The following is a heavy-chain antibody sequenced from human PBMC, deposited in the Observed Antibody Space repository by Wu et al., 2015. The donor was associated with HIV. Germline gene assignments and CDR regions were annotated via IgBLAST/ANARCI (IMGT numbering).Heavy chain of an antibody. CDR2: INPNSGGT. CDR3: ARDLIPSSQWFGELPSGGWFDP. CDR1: GYTFTGYY. Sequence: QVQLVQSGAEVKKPGASVKVSCKASGYTFTGYYIHWVRQAPGQGLEWMGWINPNSGGTKYAQKFQGRVTMTRDTSISTAYMELRRLRSDDTAVYYCARDLIPSSQWFGELPSGGWFDPWGQGTLVTVSS. D-gene: IGHD3-10*01. J-gene: IGHJ5*02. V-gene: IGHV1-2*02.